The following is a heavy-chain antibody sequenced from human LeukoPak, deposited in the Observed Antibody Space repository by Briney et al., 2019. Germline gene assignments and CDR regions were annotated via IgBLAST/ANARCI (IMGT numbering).Heavy chain of an antibody. CDR1: GFTFSSYG. CDR3: ARGAKGDSSGYYSVDY. D-gene: IGHD3-22*01. V-gene: IGHV3-23*01. Sequence: PGGSLRLSCAASGFTFSSYGMIWVRQAPGKGLEWVSGISGSGGSTYLADSVKGRFTISRDNSKNTLYLQMNSLRAEDTAVYYCARGAKGDSSGYYSVDYWGQGTLVTVSS. J-gene: IGHJ4*02. CDR2: ISGSGGST.